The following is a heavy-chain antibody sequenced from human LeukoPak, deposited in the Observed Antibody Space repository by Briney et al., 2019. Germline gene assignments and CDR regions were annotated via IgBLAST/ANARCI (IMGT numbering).Heavy chain of an antibody. CDR1: VGSFSGYY. CDR3: ARENPPTRSRLSYMDV. V-gene: IGHV4-34*01. Sequence: SETLSLTCAVYVGSFSGYYWSWIRQPPGKGLEWIGEINHSGSTNYNSSLKSRVTISVDTSKNQFSLKLSSVTAADTAVYYCARENPPTRSRLSYMDVWGKGTTVTVSS. D-gene: IGHD2/OR15-2a*01. J-gene: IGHJ6*03. CDR2: INHSGST.